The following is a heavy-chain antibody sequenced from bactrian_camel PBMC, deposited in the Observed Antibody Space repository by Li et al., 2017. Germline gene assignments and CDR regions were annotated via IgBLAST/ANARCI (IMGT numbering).Heavy chain of an antibody. CDR3: VTEGSYGGSWNDHFFDFAY. J-gene: IGHJ6*01. Sequence: QLVESGRGSVQAGGSLRLSCTGFGNIYVRACMGWFRQAPGKGLEWVSAINSGGDSTYYADSVKGRFTISQDNAKNTVYLQMNSLKPEDTAMYYCVTEGSYGGSWNDHFFDFAYWGQGTQVTV. CDR2: INSGGDST. V-gene: IGHV3S25*01. D-gene: IGHD6*01. CDR1: GNIYVRAC.